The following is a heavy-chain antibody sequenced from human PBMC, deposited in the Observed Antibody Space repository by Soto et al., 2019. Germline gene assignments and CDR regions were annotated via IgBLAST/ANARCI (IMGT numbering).Heavy chain of an antibody. V-gene: IGHV1-18*01. Sequence: QVQLVQSGAEVKKPGASVKVSCTASGYPFISYGISWVRQAPGQWLEWMGWINTYSGNTKYAQKLQGRVTMTTDTSTSIVYMELRSLRSDDTAVYYCARRSDGGYLDYWGQGTLVTVSS. CDR1: GYPFISYG. CDR2: INTYSGNT. J-gene: IGHJ4*02. CDR3: ARRSDGGYLDY.